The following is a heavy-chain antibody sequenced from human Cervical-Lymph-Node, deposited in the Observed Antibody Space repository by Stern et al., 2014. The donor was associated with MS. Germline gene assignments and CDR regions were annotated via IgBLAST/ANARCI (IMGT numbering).Heavy chain of an antibody. D-gene: IGHD4-17*01. CDR1: GGTFSNYA. CDR2: IVPLFGKP. V-gene: IGHV1-69*01. J-gene: IGHJ6*02. CDR3: ASPLTATSVPFGYYGMDV. Sequence: VQLVQSGAEVKKPGSSVKVSCKASGGTFSNYATSWVRQAPGQGLAWMGGIVPLFGKPNYAQKCQGRVTITADESTSTAYMDLSSLRSEDTAVYYCASPLTATSVPFGYYGMDVWGQGTTVTVS.